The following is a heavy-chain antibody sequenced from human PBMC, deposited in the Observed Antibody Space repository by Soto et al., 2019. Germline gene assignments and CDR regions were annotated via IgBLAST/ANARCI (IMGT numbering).Heavy chain of an antibody. J-gene: IGHJ6*01. D-gene: IGHD5-18*01. V-gene: IGHV4-4*02. Sequence: PSETLSLTCAVSGGSISSSNWWRWVRQPPGKGRGWIGEIYHSGSTNYNPSLKSRVTISVDKSKNQFSLKLSSVTAADTAVYYCARLPRRGKWLWYRRERQYVWRQGTTVTVSS. CDR3: ARLPRRGKWLWYRRERQYV. CDR1: GGSISSSNW. CDR2: IYHSGST.